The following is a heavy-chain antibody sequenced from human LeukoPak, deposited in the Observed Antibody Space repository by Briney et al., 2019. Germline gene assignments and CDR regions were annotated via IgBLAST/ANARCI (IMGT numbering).Heavy chain of an antibody. D-gene: IGHD2-2*03. V-gene: IGHV4-61*02. Sequence: SETLSLTCTVSGGSISSGRYYWRWLRQPAGKGLEWIGRIYTSVSTNYNPSLKSRVTISVDTSKNQSSLKLSSVTAADTAVYYCARDGYCSSTSCYDIWGQGTMVTVSS. CDR2: IYTSVST. J-gene: IGHJ3*02. CDR1: GGSISSGRYY. CDR3: ARDGYCSSTSCYDI.